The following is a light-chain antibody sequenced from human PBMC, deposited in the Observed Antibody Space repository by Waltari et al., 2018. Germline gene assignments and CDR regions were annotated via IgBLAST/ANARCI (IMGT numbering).Light chain of an antibody. V-gene: IGLV2-23*02. CDR1: SSDVGSYNL. CDR3: CSYAGSSTYVV. Sequence: QSALTQPASVSGSPGQSITISCTGTSSDVGSYNLLSWYQQHPGKAPKPMIYEVSKRPSGVSNRFSGSKSGNTASLTISGLQAEDEADYYCCSYAGSSTYVVFGGGTKLTVL. CDR2: EVS. J-gene: IGLJ2*01.